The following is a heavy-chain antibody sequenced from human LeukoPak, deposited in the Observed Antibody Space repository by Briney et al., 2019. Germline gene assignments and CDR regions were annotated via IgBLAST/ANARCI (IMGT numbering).Heavy chain of an antibody. CDR2: ISSSSSYI. CDR3: ARRNYYDSKEIDY. CDR1: GFTFSSYS. V-gene: IGHV3-21*01. J-gene: IGHJ4*02. D-gene: IGHD3-22*01. Sequence: GGSLRLSCAASGFTFSSYSMNWVRQAPGKGLEWVSCISSSSSYIYYADSVKGRFTIPRDNAKNSLYLQMNSLRAEDTAVYYCARRNYYDSKEIDYWGQGTLVTVSS.